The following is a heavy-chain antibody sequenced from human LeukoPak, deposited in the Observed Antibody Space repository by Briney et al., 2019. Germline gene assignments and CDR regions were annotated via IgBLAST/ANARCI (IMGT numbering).Heavy chain of an antibody. CDR2: ISAYNGNT. J-gene: IGHJ6*03. CDR1: GYTFTSYG. CDR3: ARDRGLEYGDDPWYMDV. D-gene: IGHD4-17*01. V-gene: IGHV1-18*01. Sequence: ASVKVSCKASGYTFTSYGISWVRQAPGQGLEWMGWISAYNGNTNYAQKLQGRVTMTTDTSTSTAYMELRSLRSDDTAVYYCARDRGLEYGDDPWYMDVWGKGTTVTVSS.